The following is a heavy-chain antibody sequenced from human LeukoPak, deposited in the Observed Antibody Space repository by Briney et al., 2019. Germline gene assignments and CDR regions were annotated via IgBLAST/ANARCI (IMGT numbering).Heavy chain of an antibody. J-gene: IGHJ4*02. CDR1: GFNFGSYS. D-gene: IGHD2-8*01. CDR3: ARGPTNGQAFDY. CDR2: ISADSATT. V-gene: IGHV3-23*01. Sequence: GGSLRLSCAASGFNFGSYSMTWVRQAPGKGLEWVSVISADSATTFYADSVKGRFTISRDNAKNSLYLQMDSLRAEDTAVYYCARGPTNGQAFDYWGQGTLVSVSS.